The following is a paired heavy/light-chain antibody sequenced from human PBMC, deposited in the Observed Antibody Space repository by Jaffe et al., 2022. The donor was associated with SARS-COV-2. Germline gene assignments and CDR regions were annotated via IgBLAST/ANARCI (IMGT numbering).Light chain of an antibody. J-gene: IGLJ3*02. CDR3: CSYAGSSTWV. CDR1: SSDIGSYNL. V-gene: IGLV2-23*01. CDR2: EGS. Sequence: QSALTQPASVSGSPGQSITISCTGTSSDIGSYNLVSWYQQHPGKAPKLMIYEGSKRPSRVSNRFSGSKSGNTASLTISGLQAEDEADYYCCSYAGSSTWVFGGGTKLTVL.
Heavy chain of an antibody. J-gene: IGHJ4*02. V-gene: IGHV3-30*18. CDR3: AKDLTYGGIPFDY. CDR2: ISYDGSNK. CDR1: GFTFSTYG. D-gene: IGHD4-17*01. Sequence: QVQLVESGGGVVQPGRSLRLSCAASGFTFSTYGMHWVRQAPGKGLEWVADISYDGSNKNYADSVKGRFTISRDNSKNTLYLQMNSLRAEDTAVYYCAKDLTYGGIPFDYWGQGTLVTVSS.